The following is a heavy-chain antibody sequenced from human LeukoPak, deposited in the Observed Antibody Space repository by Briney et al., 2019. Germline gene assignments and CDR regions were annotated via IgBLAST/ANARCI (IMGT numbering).Heavy chain of an antibody. CDR2: ISYDGSNK. D-gene: IGHD4-17*01. V-gene: IGHV3-30*18. J-gene: IGHJ6*02. CDR1: GFTFSSYG. CDR3: AKDGESTGAADV. Sequence: PGGSLRLSCAASGFTFSSYGMHWVRQAPGKGLEWVAVISYDGSNKYYADSVKGRFTISRDNSKNTLYLQMNSLRAEDTAVYYCAKDGESTGAADVWGQGTTATVSS.